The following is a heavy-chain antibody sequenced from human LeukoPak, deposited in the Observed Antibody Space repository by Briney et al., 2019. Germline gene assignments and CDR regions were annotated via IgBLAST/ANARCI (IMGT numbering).Heavy chain of an antibody. V-gene: IGHV4-59*01. CDR1: AASISSYY. D-gene: IGHD3-16*01. J-gene: IGHJ5*02. CDR2: IYYSGST. CDR3: ARAPIPYDRSRTDYRFDP. Sequence: SQSLSPTRSVAAASISSYYWSWIRHPPGKGLEWMGYIYYSGSTNYNPSLKGRVTISLDTSKSQFSLKLTSVTAADTAVYYCARAPIPYDRSRTDYRFDPWGQGTLVTVAS.